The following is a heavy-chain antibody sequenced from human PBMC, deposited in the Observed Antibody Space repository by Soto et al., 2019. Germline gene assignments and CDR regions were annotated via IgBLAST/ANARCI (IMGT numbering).Heavy chain of an antibody. V-gene: IGHV1-3*01. D-gene: IGHD7-27*01. J-gene: IGHJ4*02. Sequence: QVHLVQSGAEVRKPGASVKVSCKASGYTFSSYAMHWVRQAPGQRLEWMGWINAGYGNTKSSQKLQDRVTISRDTSASTAYMELTSLRSEDTAVYYCARDAGDGTFAFWGQGTLVTVSS. CDR2: INAGYGNT. CDR3: ARDAGDGTFAF. CDR1: GYTFSSYA.